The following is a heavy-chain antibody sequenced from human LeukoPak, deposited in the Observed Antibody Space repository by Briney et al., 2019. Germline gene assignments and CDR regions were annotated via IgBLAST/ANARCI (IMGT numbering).Heavy chain of an antibody. CDR1: GYTFTSYA. Sequence: GASVKVSCKASGYTFTSYAMHWVRQAPGQRLEWMGWINAGNGNTEYSQKFQGRVTITRDTSASTAYMELSSLRSEDTAVYYCARGEGYCSGGSCYHRAQDPYGMDVWGQGTTVTVSS. CDR2: INAGNGNT. D-gene: IGHD2-15*01. J-gene: IGHJ6*02. V-gene: IGHV1-3*01. CDR3: ARGEGYCSGGSCYHRAQDPYGMDV.